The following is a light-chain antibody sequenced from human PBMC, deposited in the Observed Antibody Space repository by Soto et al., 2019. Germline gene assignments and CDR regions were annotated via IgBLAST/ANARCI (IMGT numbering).Light chain of an antibody. J-gene: IGKJ4*01. Sequence: EIVLTQSPGTLSLSPGERATLSCRASQSVSSSYLAWYQQKPGQAPRRLSYGASSRATGIPDRFTGSGSGTDFTLTMSRLEPEDFAVYSCQQYGSSPLTFGGGTKVEIK. CDR1: QSVSSSY. CDR2: GAS. V-gene: IGKV3-20*01. CDR3: QQYGSSPLT.